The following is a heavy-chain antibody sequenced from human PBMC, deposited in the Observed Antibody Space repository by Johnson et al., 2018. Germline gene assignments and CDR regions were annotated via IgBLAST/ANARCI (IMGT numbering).Heavy chain of an antibody. CDR2: ITSDGSST. CDR3: AREIAVAGTHPYYYYYGMDV. CDR1: GFTFSSYW. J-gene: IGHJ6*02. Sequence: SGFTFSSYWMHWVRQAPGKGLVWVSRITSDGSSTSYADSVKGRFTISRDNAKNTLYLQMNSLRAEDTAVYYCAREIAVAGTHPYYYYYGMDVWGQGTTVTVSS. V-gene: IGHV3-74*01. D-gene: IGHD6-19*01.